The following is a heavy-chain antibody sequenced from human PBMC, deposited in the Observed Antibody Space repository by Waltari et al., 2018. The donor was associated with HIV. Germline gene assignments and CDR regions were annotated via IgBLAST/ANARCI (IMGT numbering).Heavy chain of an antibody. D-gene: IGHD6-13*01. CDR1: GFTFLSST. J-gene: IGHJ4*02. V-gene: IGHV3-30*01. CDR2: ISVDGSYK. Sequence: QLQLVESGAGVIQPGRCRRLSCAASGFTFLSSTTNWVRQAPGKGLEWVSFISVDGSYKQYAESVKGRFTISRDTSKNTLYLQMNSLRAEDTAVYYCARVGYSSSWAYFDYWGQGTLVTVSS. CDR3: ARVGYSSSWAYFDY.